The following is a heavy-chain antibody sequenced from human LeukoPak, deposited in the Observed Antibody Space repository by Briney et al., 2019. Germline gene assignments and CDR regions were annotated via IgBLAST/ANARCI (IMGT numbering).Heavy chain of an antibody. CDR1: GFTFRSYA. CDR3: AKDRDSTLIRGAIYF. J-gene: IGHJ4*02. CDR2: ISGSGGST. D-gene: IGHD3-10*01. Sequence: GGSLRLSCAASGFTFRSYAMSWVGQAPGKGLEWVSGISGSGGSTYYADSVKGRFTISRDNSKNTLYLQTNSRRSQYTAVYYCAKDRDSTLIRGAIYFWGQGTLVTVSS. V-gene: IGHV3-23*01.